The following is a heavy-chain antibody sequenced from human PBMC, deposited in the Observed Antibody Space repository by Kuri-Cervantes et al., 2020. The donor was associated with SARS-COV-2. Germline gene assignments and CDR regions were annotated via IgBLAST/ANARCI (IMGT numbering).Heavy chain of an antibody. CDR3: ARANWNGLLWWFDP. D-gene: IGHD1-20*01. V-gene: IGHV1-18*01. Sequence: ASVKVSCKDSGYTFTSYGISWVRQAPGQGLEWMGWISAYNGNTNYAQKLQGRVTMTKDTSTSTAYMELRSLRADDTAVYYCARANWNGLLWWFDPWGQGTLVTVSS. CDR1: GYTFTSYG. J-gene: IGHJ5*02. CDR2: ISAYNGNT.